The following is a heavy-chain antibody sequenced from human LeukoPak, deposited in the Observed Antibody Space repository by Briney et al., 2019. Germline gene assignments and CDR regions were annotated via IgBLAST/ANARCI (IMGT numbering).Heavy chain of an antibody. CDR3: TTGGSYTDFDY. J-gene: IGHJ4*02. CDR2: IKSKTDGGTT. V-gene: IGHV3-15*01. D-gene: IGHD1-26*01. Sequence: GGSLRLSCAASGFTFSSYSMNWVRQAPGKGLEWVGRIKSKTDGGTTDYAAPVKGRFTISRDDSKNTLYLQMNSLKTEDTAVYYCTTGGSYTDFDYWCQGTLVTVSS. CDR1: GFTFSSYS.